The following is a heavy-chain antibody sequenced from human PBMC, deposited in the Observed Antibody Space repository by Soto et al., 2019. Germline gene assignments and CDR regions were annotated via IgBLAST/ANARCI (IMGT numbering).Heavy chain of an antibody. CDR1: GGTFSSYA. Sequence: SVKVSCKASGGTFSSYAISWVRQAPGQGLEWMGGIIPIFGTANYAQKFQGRVTITADESTSTAYMELSSLRSEDTAVYYCASAIVVPAATVDYYYVMDGWAQRTTVTVSS. CDR2: IIPIFGTA. D-gene: IGHD2-2*01. J-gene: IGHJ6*02. CDR3: ASAIVVPAATVDYYYVMDG. V-gene: IGHV1-69*13.